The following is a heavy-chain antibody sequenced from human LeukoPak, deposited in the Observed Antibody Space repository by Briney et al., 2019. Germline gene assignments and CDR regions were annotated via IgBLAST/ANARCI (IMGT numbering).Heavy chain of an antibody. CDR2: VYHSGTT. CDR3: ARSYNDILTGYTPPDY. Sequence: SETLSLTCTVSGGSISSISYYWGWIRQPPGKGLEWIGEVYHSGTTNYNPSLKSRVTISVDKSKNQFSLKLSSVTAADTAVYYCARSYNDILTGYTPPDYWGQGTLVTVSS. D-gene: IGHD3-9*01. J-gene: IGHJ4*02. CDR1: GGSISSISYY. V-gene: IGHV4-39*07.